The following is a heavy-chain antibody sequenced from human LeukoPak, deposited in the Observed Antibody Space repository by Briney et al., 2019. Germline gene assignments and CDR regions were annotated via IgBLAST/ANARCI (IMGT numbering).Heavy chain of an antibody. CDR3: AKDQANYGDYYYYGMDV. CDR2: IYSGGST. V-gene: IGHV3-53*05. J-gene: IGHJ6*02. D-gene: IGHD4-17*01. Sequence: RGSLRLSCAASGFTVSSNHMSWVRQAPGKGLEWVSVIYSGGSTYYADSVKGRFTISRDNSKNTLYLQMNSLRAEDTAVYYCAKDQANYGDYYYYGMDVWGQGTTVTVSS. CDR1: GFTVSSNH.